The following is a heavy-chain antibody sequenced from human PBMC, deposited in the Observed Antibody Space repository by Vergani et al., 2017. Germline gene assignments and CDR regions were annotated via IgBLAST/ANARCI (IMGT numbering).Heavy chain of an antibody. D-gene: IGHD6-6*01. CDR3: ARQKYSSSGHFDY. J-gene: IGHJ4*02. V-gene: IGHV4-39*07. Sequence: VQLQESGPGLVKPSETLSLTCTVSGGSISSSSYYWGWIRQPPGKGLEWIGSIYYSGSTNYNPSLKSRVTISVDTSKNQFSLKLSSVTAEDTAVYYCARQKYSSSGHFDYWGQGTLVTVSS. CDR2: IYYSGST. CDR1: GGSISSSSYY.